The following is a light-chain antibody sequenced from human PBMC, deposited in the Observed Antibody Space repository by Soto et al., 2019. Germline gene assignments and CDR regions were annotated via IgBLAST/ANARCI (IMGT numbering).Light chain of an antibody. V-gene: IGKV1-5*01. CDR1: QSISSW. CDR3: QQYNSYPYT. Sequence: DIPMTQSPSTLSASVGDRVTITCRASQSISSWLAWYQQKPGKAPKLLIYDASSLESGVPSRFSGSGSVTEFTLTISSLQPDDFATYYCQQYNSYPYTFGQGTKLEIK. J-gene: IGKJ2*01. CDR2: DAS.